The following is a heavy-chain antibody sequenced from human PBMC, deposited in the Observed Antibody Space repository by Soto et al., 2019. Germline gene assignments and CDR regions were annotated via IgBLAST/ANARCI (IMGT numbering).Heavy chain of an antibody. CDR2: ISGSGGST. D-gene: IGHD6-19*01. Sequence: GGSLRLSCAASGFTFSSYAMSWVRQAPGKGLEWVSAISGSGGSTYYADSVKGRFTISRDNSKNTLYLQMNSLRAEDTAVYYCAKDLVSSYYYGMDVCGQGTTVTVSS. CDR1: GFTFSSYA. J-gene: IGHJ6*02. V-gene: IGHV3-23*01. CDR3: AKDLVSSYYYGMDV.